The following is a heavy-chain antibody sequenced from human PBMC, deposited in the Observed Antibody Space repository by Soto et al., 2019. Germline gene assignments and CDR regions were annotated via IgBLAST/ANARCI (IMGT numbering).Heavy chain of an antibody. CDR1: GFTFDDYG. J-gene: IGHJ6*02. D-gene: IGHD2-2*01. CDR2: INWNGGST. V-gene: IGHV3-20*04. CDR3: ATLGYCSSTSCYYYYGMDV. Sequence: GGSLRLSCAASGFTFDDYGISWVRQAPGKGLEWVSGINWNGGSTGYADSVKGRFTISRDNAKNSLYLQMNSLRAEDTALYYCATLGYCSSTSCYYYYGMDVWGQGTTVTVSS.